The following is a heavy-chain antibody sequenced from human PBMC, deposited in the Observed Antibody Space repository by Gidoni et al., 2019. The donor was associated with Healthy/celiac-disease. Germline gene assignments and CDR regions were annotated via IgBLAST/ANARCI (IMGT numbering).Heavy chain of an antibody. CDR1: GYTFTGYY. CDR3: ARDLGYSNYAGAFDI. D-gene: IGHD4-4*01. Sequence: QVQLVQSGAEVKKPGASVKVSCKASGYTFTGYYMHWVRQAPGQGLEWMGWRNPNSGGTNYAQKFQGRVTMTRDTSISTAYMELSRLRSDDTAVYYCARDLGYSNYAGAFDIWGQGTMVTVSS. J-gene: IGHJ3*02. V-gene: IGHV1-2*02. CDR2: RNPNSGGT.